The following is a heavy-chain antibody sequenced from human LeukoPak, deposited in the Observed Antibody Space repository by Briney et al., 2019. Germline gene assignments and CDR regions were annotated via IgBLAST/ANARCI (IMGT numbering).Heavy chain of an antibody. CDR3: ARDLYRIVVVPHYFDY. J-gene: IGHJ4*02. D-gene: IGHD3-22*01. V-gene: IGHV3-7*01. Sequence: VGSLRLSCAASGFTFSSYWMSWVRQAPGKGLEWVANIKKDGSEKYYVDSVKGRFTISRDNAKNSLYLQMNSLRAEDTAVYYCARDLYRIVVVPHYFDYWGQGTLVTVSS. CDR2: IKKDGSEK. CDR1: GFTFSSYW.